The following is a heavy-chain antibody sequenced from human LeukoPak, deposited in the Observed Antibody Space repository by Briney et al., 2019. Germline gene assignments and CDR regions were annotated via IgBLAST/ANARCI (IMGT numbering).Heavy chain of an antibody. CDR3: AREGAFWRTYYYYYMDV. CDR2: IYTSGST. V-gene: IGHV4-4*07. Sequence: PSETLSLTCTVSGGSISSYYWSWIRQPAGKGLEWIGRIYTSGSTNYNPSLKSRVTMSVDTSKNQFSLKLSSVTAADTAVYYCAREGAFWRTYYYYYMDVWGKGTTVTVSS. J-gene: IGHJ6*03. D-gene: IGHD3-3*01. CDR1: GGSISSYY.